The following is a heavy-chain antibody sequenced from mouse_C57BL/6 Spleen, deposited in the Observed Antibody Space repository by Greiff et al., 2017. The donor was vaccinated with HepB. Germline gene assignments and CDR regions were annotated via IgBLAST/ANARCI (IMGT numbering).Heavy chain of an antibody. J-gene: IGHJ4*01. CDR2: INPNNGGT. Sequence: EVQLQQSGPELVKPGASVKISCKASGYTFTDYYMNWVKQSHGKSLEWLGDINPNNGGTSYNQKFKGKATLTVDTSSSTAYMELRSLTSEDSAVYYCASDYGAMDYWGQGTSVTVSS. D-gene: IGHD1-1*01. CDR1: GYTFTDYY. V-gene: IGHV1-26*01. CDR3: ASDYGAMDY.